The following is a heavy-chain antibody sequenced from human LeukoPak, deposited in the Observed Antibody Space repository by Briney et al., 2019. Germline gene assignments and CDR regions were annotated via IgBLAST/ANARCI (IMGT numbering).Heavy chain of an antibody. Sequence: GGSLRLSCAASGFTFSSYSMNWVRQAPGKGLEWVSSISSSGGTIYYPDSVKGLFTISRDNAKNSLYLQMNSLRAEDTAVYYCARANYYGSGSYYPDYWGQGTLVTVSS. J-gene: IGHJ4*02. V-gene: IGHV3-21*04. CDR2: ISSSGGTI. CDR3: ARANYYGSGSYYPDY. CDR1: GFTFSSYS. D-gene: IGHD3-10*01.